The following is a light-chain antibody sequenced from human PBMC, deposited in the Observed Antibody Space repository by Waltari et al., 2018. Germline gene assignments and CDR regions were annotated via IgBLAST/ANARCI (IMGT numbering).Light chain of an antibody. Sequence: SYELTQPPSVSVSPGQTASITCPGDKLGDKYACWYYQKPGQSPVLVIYEDSKRPSGIPERFSGSNSGNTATLTISGTQAMDEADYYCQAWDSGTAVFGGGTKLTV. V-gene: IGLV3-1*01. CDR1: KLGDKY. CDR2: EDS. CDR3: QAWDSGTAV. J-gene: IGLJ2*01.